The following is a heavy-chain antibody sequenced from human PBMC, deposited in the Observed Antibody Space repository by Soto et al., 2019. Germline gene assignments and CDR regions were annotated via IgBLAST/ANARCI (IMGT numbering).Heavy chain of an antibody. Sequence: GGSLRLSCAASGFTVSSNYMSWVRQAPGKGLEWVSVIYSGGSTYYADSVKGRFTISRDNSKNTLYLQMNSLRAEDTAVYYCARLLNGGSSWYRRAFDIWGQGTMVTVSS. CDR3: ARLLNGGSSWYRRAFDI. V-gene: IGHV3-66*04. CDR2: IYSGGST. D-gene: IGHD6-13*01. J-gene: IGHJ3*02. CDR1: GFTVSSNY.